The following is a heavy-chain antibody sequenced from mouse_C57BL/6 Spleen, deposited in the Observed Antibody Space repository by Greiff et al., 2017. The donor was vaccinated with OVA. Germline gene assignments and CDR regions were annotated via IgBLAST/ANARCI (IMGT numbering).Heavy chain of an antibody. D-gene: IGHD1-1*01. CDR2: IWRGGST. Sequence: VKLMESGPGLVQPSQSLSITCTVSGFSLTSYGVHWVRQSPGKGLEWLGVIWRGGSTDYNAAFMSRLSITKDNSKSQVFFKMNSLQADDTAIYYCAKRGYYGKGAMDYWGQGTSVTVSS. J-gene: IGHJ4*01. V-gene: IGHV2-5*01. CDR1: GFSLTSYG. CDR3: AKRGYYGKGAMDY.